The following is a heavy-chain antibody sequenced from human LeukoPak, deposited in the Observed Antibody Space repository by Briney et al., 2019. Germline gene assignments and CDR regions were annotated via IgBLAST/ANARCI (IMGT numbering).Heavy chain of an antibody. CDR2: IYYSGST. Sequence: SETLSLTCTVSGGSISSGDYYWSWIRQPPGKGLEWIGYIYYSGSTYYNPSLKSRVTISVDTSKNQFSLKLSSVTAADTAVYYCARFERGYSGSEGIDNWGQGTLVTVSS. V-gene: IGHV4-30-4*01. D-gene: IGHD5-12*01. CDR3: ARFERGYSGSEGIDN. J-gene: IGHJ4*02. CDR1: GGSISSGDYY.